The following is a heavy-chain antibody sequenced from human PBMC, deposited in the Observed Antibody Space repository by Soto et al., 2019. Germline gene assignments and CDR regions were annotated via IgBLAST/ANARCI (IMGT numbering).Heavy chain of an antibody. D-gene: IGHD1-26*01. CDR2: IIHSEST. Sequence: SETLSLTCAVYGGSFSAYYWSWVRQPPGKGLEWIGEIIHSESTKYNPSLKSRVTISVDTSKNQFPLKLSSVTAADTAVYYCARQRPTDGRWEFANYYGMDVWGQGTPVTVSS. V-gene: IGHV4-34*12. CDR3: ARQRPTDGRWEFANYYGMDV. CDR1: GGSFSAYY. J-gene: IGHJ6*02.